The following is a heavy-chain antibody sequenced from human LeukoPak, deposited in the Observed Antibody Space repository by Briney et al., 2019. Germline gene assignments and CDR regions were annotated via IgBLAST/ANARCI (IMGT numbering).Heavy chain of an antibody. CDR2: IQATGTI. V-gene: IGHV4-61*02. CDR3: ARGGGILAWFAP. D-gene: IGHD3-3*02. J-gene: IGHJ5*02. Sequence: PSETLSLTCTVSGGSITSGAYFWTWIRQPAGKPLEWIGRIQATGTISYNPSLKSRASMSLDKSKNQFSLKLTSVTAADTAVYYCARGGGILAWFAPWGPGTQVSASS. CDR1: GGSITSGAYF.